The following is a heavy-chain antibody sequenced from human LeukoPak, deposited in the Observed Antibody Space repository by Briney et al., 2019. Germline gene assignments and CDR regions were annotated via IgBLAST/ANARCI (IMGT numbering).Heavy chain of an antibody. Sequence: PGGSLRLSCVASGFTFSSYAMSWVRQAPGKGLEWVSTVSGSGSSTYYADSVTGRFTISRDNSKNTLNLQMNSLRAEDTAVYYCARDQWDSSGWYRNYWGQGTLVTVSS. CDR2: VSGSGSST. CDR3: ARDQWDSSGWYRNY. J-gene: IGHJ4*02. CDR1: GFTFSSYA. V-gene: IGHV3-23*01. D-gene: IGHD6-19*01.